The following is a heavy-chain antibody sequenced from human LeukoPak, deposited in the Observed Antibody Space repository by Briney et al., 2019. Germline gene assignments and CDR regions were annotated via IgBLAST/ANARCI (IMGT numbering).Heavy chain of an antibody. CDR1: GFTFSSYA. V-gene: IGHV3-64*01. Sequence: GGSLRLSCAASGFTFSSYAMHWVRQAAGKGLEYLSAISTNGGSTYYANSVKGRFTISRDNSKNTLYLQMGSLRAEDMAVYYCTRGELGYYFNVDYWGQGTLVTVSS. CDR3: TRGELGYYFNVDY. J-gene: IGHJ4*02. D-gene: IGHD2/OR15-2a*01. CDR2: ISTNGGST.